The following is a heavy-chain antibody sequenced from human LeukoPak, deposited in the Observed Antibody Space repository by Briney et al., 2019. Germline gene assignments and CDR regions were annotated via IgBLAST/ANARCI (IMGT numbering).Heavy chain of an antibody. CDR1: GFSFSSYE. CDR2: ISSSGSTI. D-gene: IGHD6-13*01. J-gene: IGHJ4*02. V-gene: IGHV3-48*03. CDR3: ARGSWNFEY. Sequence: GGSLRLSCASSGFSFSSYEMTWVRQAPGKGLEWVSYISSSGSTIYYADSVKGRFTISRDNAKNSPYLQMNSLRAEDTAVYFCARGSWNFEYWGQGTLVTVSS.